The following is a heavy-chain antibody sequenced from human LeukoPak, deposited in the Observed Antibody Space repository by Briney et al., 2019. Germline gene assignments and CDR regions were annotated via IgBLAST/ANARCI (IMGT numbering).Heavy chain of an antibody. CDR3: ASSRGSVVGATTFDY. Sequence: GSLRLSCAASGFTFSTYWMSWIRQPPGKGLEWIGEINHSGSTNYNPSLKSRVTISVDTSKNQFSLKLSSVTAADTAVYYCASSRGSVVGATTFDYWGQGTLVTVSS. J-gene: IGHJ4*02. D-gene: IGHD1-26*01. V-gene: IGHV4-34*01. CDR1: GFTFSTYW. CDR2: INHSGST.